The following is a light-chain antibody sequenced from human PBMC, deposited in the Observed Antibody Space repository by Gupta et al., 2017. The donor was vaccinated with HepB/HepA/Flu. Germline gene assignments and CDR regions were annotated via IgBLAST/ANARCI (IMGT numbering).Light chain of an antibody. Sequence: DIQVTQSPPSLSASVGDRITITCRAGQSIRAYLNWYQQRPGKAPNLLIYGASNLQTGVPSTFSGSGSGTXFTLTIXRLQPEDFATYCCQQAYSAPWTFGXGTKVDMK. CDR1: QSIRAY. CDR3: QQAYSAPWT. V-gene: IGKV1-39*01. J-gene: IGKJ1*01. CDR2: GAS.